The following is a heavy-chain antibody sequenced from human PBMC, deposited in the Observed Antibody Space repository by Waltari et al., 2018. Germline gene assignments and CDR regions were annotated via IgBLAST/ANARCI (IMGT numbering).Heavy chain of an antibody. CDR3: ASGKGSSSGWFYAFDI. CDR1: GGTFSSYP. D-gene: IGHD6-19*01. Sequence: QVQLVQSGAEVKKPGSSVKVSCKASGGTFSSYPISWVRPAPGKGLEWMGGIIPIFGTANYAQKFQGRVTITADKSTSTAYMELSSLRSEDTAVYYCASGKGSSSGWFYAFDIWGQGTMVTVSS. CDR2: IIPIFGTA. J-gene: IGHJ3*02. V-gene: IGHV1-69*14.